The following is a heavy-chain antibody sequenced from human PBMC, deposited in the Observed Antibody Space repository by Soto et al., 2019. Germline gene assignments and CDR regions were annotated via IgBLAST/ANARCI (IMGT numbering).Heavy chain of an antibody. J-gene: IGHJ4*02. CDR2: ISSSSSTI. CDR1: GFTFSSYS. V-gene: IGHV3-48*02. D-gene: IGHD3-22*01. Sequence: EVQLVESGGGLVQPGGSLRLSCAASGFTFSSYSMNWVRQAPGKGLEWVSYISSSSSTIYYADSVKGRFTISRDNAKNSLYLHMSTLRDEDTAVYYCARSGDSYDSSGYYYWGQGTLVTVSS. CDR3: ARSGDSYDSSGYYY.